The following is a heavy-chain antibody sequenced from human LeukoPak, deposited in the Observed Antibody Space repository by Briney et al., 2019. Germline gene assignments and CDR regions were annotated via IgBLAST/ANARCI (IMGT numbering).Heavy chain of an antibody. J-gene: IGHJ1*01. CDR2: IYYTGIA. D-gene: IGHD2-21*01. CDR1: GASISDYY. Sequence: SETLSLTCTVSGASISDYYWSWIRQPPGKGLEWIGYIYYTGIANYNPSLKSRVTISVDTSKNQFSLKLTSVTAADTAVYYCAQKAPYSPAYSQDWGQGTLVTASS. V-gene: IGHV4-59*01. CDR3: AQKAPYSPAYSQD.